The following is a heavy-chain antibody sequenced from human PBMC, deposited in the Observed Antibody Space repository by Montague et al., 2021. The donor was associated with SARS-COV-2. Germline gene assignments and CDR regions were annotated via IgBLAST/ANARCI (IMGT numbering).Heavy chain of an antibody. V-gene: IGHV2-70*11. CDR2: IDWDDDK. CDR1: GFSLNTSGMC. Sequence: PALVKPTQTLTLTCTFSGFSLNTSGMCVSWIRQPPGKALEWLARIDWDDDKYYSTSLKTRLTISKDTSKNQVVLTMTNMDPVDTATYYCARMRIAAAGSAFDIWGQGTMVTVSS. D-gene: IGHD6-13*01. J-gene: IGHJ3*02. CDR3: ARMRIAAAGSAFDI.